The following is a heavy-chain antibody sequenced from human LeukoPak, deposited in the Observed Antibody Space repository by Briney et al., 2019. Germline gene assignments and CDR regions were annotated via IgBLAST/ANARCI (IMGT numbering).Heavy chain of an antibody. V-gene: IGHV5-51*01. CDR2: IYPGDSDT. D-gene: IGHD1-26*01. CDR3: ASHSGSYFLPFDY. CDR1: GYSFTSYW. J-gene: IGHJ4*02. Sequence: GESLKISCKGSGYSFTSYWIGWVRQMPGRGLEWMGIIYPGDSDTRYSPSFQGQVTISADKSISTAYLQWSSLKASDTAMYYCASHSGSYFLPFDYWGQGTLVTVSS.